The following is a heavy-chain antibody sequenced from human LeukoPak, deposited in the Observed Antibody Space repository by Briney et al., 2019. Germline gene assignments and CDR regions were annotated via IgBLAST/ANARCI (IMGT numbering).Heavy chain of an antibody. CDR3: ARDPTYYYDSSGYYYANWYFDL. Sequence: SVKVSCKASGGTFSSYAISWVRQAPGQGLEWMGGIIPIFGTANYAQKFQGRVTITTDESTSTAYMELSSLRAEDTAVYYCARDPTYYYDSSGYYYANWYFDLWGRGTLVTVSS. CDR1: GGTFSSYA. D-gene: IGHD3-22*01. V-gene: IGHV1-69*05. CDR2: IIPIFGTA. J-gene: IGHJ2*01.